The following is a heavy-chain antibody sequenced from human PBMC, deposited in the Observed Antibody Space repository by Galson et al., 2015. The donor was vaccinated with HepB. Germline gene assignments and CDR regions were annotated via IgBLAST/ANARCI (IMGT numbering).Heavy chain of an antibody. J-gene: IGHJ6*03. D-gene: IGHD4/OR15-4a*01. Sequence: SLRLSCAASGFTFSSYAMSWVRQAPGKGLEWVANIKQDGSEKYYVDSVKGRFTISRDNAKNSLYLQMNSLRAEDTAVYYCARDFFSYSGDYYYMDVWGKGTTVTVSS. CDR3: ARDFFSYSGDYYYMDV. CDR2: IKQDGSEK. CDR1: GFTFSSYA. V-gene: IGHV3-7*01.